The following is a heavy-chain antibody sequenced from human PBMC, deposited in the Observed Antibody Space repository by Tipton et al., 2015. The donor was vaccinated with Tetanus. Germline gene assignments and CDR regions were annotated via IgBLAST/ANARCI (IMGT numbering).Heavy chain of an antibody. CDR3: AKESRRDGYNY. CDR2: ISYDGSNK. CDR1: GFTFSSYG. V-gene: IGHV3-30*18. D-gene: IGHD5-24*01. Sequence: SLRLSCAASGFTFSSYGMHWVRQAPGKGLEWVAVISYDGSNKYYADSVKGRFTISRDNSKNTLYLQMNSLRAEDTAVYYCAKESRRDGYNYWGQGTLVTVSS. J-gene: IGHJ4*02.